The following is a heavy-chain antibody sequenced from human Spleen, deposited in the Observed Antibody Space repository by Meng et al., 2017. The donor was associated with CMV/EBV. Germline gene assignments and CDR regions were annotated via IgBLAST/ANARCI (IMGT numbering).Heavy chain of an antibody. Sequence: SETLSLTCIVSGGSINSDGYYWTWIRQPPGKGLEWIGSIYYSGSTYYNPSLKSRVTISVDTSKNQFSLKLSSVTAADTAVYYCARQSIAAREGFDYWGQGTLVTVSS. CDR1: GGSINSDGYY. CDR3: ARQSIAAREGFDY. J-gene: IGHJ4*02. CDR2: IYYSGST. D-gene: IGHD6-6*01. V-gene: IGHV4-39*01.